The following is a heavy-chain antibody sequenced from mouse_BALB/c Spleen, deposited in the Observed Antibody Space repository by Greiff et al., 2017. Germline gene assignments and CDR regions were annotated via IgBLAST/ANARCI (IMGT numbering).Heavy chain of an antibody. CDR1: GFSLSTYGIG. CDR2: IWWNDNK. V-gene: IGHV8-11*01. Sequence: QVTLKVSGPGILQPSQTLSLTCSFSGFSLSTYGIGGVWIRPPPGKGLEWLAHIWWNDNKYYNTALKSRLTISKDTSNNQVFLKIASVDTAATATYDCARMWGRMGYWGQRTSVTVSP. CDR3: ARMWGRMGY. J-gene: IGHJ4*01.